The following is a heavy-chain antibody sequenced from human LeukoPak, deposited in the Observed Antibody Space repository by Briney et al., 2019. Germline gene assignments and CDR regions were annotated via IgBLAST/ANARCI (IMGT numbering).Heavy chain of an antibody. J-gene: IGHJ6*02. CDR3: ARVRCSSTSCYPDYYGMDV. Sequence: GGSLRLSCAASGFTFSSYEMNWVRLAPGKGLEWVSYISSSGSTIYYADSVKGRFTISRDNAKNSLYLQMNSLRAEDTAVYYCARVRCSSTSCYPDYYGMDVWGQGTTVTVSS. D-gene: IGHD2-2*01. CDR2: ISSSGSTI. V-gene: IGHV3-48*03. CDR1: GFTFSSYE.